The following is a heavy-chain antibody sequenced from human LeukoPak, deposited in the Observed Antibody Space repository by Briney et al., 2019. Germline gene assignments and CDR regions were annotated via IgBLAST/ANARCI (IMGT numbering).Heavy chain of an antibody. CDR3: ATEYWYRHDY. CDR2: IDKVGSGT. V-gene: IGHV3-7*01. Sequence: PGGSLRLSCTTSGFNFNYYFMAWVRQAPGKGLEWLATIDKVGSGTEYIDSVRGRFTISRDNTKKSIYLQMSSLSADDTAVYFCATEYWYRHDYWGQGILGTVSA. CDR1: GFNFNYYF. D-gene: IGHD6-13*01. J-gene: IGHJ4*02.